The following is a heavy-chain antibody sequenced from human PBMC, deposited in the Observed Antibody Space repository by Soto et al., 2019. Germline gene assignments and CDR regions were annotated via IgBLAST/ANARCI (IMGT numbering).Heavy chain of an antibody. V-gene: IGHV4-39*01. CDR2: IYYSGST. J-gene: IGHJ4*02. D-gene: IGHD6-13*01. Sequence: SETLSLTCTVSGGSISSSSYYWGWIRQPPGKGLEWIGSIYYSGSTYYNPSLKSRVTISVDTSKNQFSLKLSSVTAADTAVYYCASNMRIAAAGDFDYWGQGTLVTVSS. CDR1: GGSISSSSYY. CDR3: ASNMRIAAAGDFDY.